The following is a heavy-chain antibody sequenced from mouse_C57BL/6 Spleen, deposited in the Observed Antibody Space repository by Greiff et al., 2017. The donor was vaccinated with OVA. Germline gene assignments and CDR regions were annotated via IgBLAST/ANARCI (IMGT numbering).Heavy chain of an antibody. CDR1: GFTFSDAW. J-gene: IGHJ2*01. Sequence: EVQVVESGGGLVQPGGSMKLSCAASGFTFSDAWMDWVRQSPEKGLEWVAEIRNKANNHATYYAETVKGRFTISRDDSKSSVYLQMNSLRAEDTGIYYCTRDFYYGFDYWGQGTTLTVSS. CDR2: IRNKANNHAT. D-gene: IGHD1-1*01. CDR3: TRDFYYGFDY. V-gene: IGHV6-6*01.